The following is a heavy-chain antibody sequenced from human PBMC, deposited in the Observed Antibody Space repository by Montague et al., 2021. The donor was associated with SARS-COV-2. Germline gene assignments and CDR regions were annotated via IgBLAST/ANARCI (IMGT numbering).Heavy chain of an antibody. CDR2: ITTTSTHI. CDR1: GFTFSASD. Sequence: SLRLSCAASGFTFSASDMVWVRQAPGKGLEWVSTITTTSTHIYYAESVKGRFTIARDNAKNSLSLQMDSLRAEDTGVYYCGRNFDFWGQGTLVTVSS. CDR3: GRNFDF. J-gene: IGHJ4*02. V-gene: IGHV3-21*01.